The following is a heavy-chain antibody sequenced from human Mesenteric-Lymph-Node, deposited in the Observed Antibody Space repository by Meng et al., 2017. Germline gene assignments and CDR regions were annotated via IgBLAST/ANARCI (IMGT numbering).Heavy chain of an antibody. D-gene: IGHD6-13*01. CDR3: ARARSSSWETYYFDY. V-gene: IGHV4-39*07. CDR1: GGSISSSSYY. CDR2: IYYSGST. J-gene: IGHJ4*02. Sequence: SETLSLTCTVSGGSISSSSYYWGWIRQPPGKGLEWIGSIYYSGSTYYNPSLKSRVTISVDTSKNQFSLKLSSVTAADTAVYYCARARSSSWETYYFDYWGQGTLVTVSS.